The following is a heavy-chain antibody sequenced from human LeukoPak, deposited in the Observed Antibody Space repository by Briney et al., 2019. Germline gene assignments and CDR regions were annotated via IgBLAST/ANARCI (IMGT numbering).Heavy chain of an antibody. D-gene: IGHD3-10*01. Sequence: SETLSLTCAVYGGSFSGYYWSWIRQPPGKGLEWIGEINHSGSTNYNPSLKSRVTISVDTSKNQFSLKLSSVTAADTAVYYCARAVTMVRVSPGNWFDPWGQGTLVTVSS. CDR3: ARAVTMVRVSPGNWFDP. V-gene: IGHV4-34*01. J-gene: IGHJ5*02. CDR1: GGSFSGYY. CDR2: INHSGST.